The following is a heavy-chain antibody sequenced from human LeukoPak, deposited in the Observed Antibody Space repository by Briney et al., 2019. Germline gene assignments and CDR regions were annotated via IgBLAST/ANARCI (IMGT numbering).Heavy chain of an antibody. D-gene: IGHD3-3*01. CDR1: GYTFTGYY. V-gene: IGHV1-2*02. CDR2: INPNSGGT. Sequence: ASVKVSCKASGYTFTGYYMHWVRQAPGQGLEWMGWINPNSGGTNYAQKFQGRVTMTRDMSTSTVYMELSSLRSEDTAVYYCARESPDYDFWSGYFHYYYYMDVWGKGTTVTVSS. J-gene: IGHJ6*03. CDR3: ARESPDYDFWSGYFHYYYYMDV.